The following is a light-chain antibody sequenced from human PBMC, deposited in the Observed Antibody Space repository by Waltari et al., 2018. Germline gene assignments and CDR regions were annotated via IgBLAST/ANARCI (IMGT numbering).Light chain of an antibody. V-gene: IGKV1-39*01. CDR1: QSIRNS. CDR2: AAS. J-gene: IGKJ4*01. CDR3: LQTYSVPGQLT. Sequence: DIQMTQSPSSLSASVGDRVTITCRASQSIRNSFQWFQQKPGKAPNLLIYAASSLQGGVPSRFSGTGSGTDFSLTITSLQPEDFATYFCLQTYSVPGQLTFGGGTKVEIK.